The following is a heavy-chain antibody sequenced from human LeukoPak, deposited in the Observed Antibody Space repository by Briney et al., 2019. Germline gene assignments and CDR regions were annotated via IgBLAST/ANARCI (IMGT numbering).Heavy chain of an antibody. J-gene: IGHJ6*02. V-gene: IGHV3-30-3*01. CDR1: GFTFSDYY. CDR2: ISYDGSNK. D-gene: IGHD3-3*01. CDR3: ARTYYDFWSGQSTYGMDV. Sequence: GGSLRLSCAASGFTFSDYYMSWIRQAPGKGLEWVAVISYDGSNKYYADSVKGRFTISRDNSKNTLYLQMNSLRAEDTAVYYCARTYYDFWSGQSTYGMDVWGQGTTVTVSS.